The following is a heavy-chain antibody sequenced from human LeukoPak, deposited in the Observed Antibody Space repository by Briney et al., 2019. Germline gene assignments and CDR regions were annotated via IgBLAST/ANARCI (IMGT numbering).Heavy chain of an antibody. CDR3: ARVEMATGGFDY. D-gene: IGHD5-24*01. V-gene: IGHV4-39*01. CDR1: GGSISSSSYY. CDR2: IYYSGST. Sequence: SETLSLTCTVSGGSISSSSYYWGWIRQPPGKGLEWIGSIYYSGSTYYNPSLKSRVTISVDTSKNQFSLKLSSVTAADTAAYYCARVEMATGGFDYWGQGTLVTVSS. J-gene: IGHJ4*02.